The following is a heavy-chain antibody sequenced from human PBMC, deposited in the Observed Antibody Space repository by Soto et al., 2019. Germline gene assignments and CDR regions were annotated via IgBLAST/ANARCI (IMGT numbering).Heavy chain of an antibody. CDR1: GFTFSSYE. V-gene: IGHV3-48*03. Sequence: RLSCAASGFTFSSYEMNWVRQAPGQGLEWVSYISSSGSTIYYADSVKGRFTISRDNAKNSLYLQMNGLRAEDTAVYYCARVRIVVVTTYPGDYYGMDVWGQGTTVTVSS. J-gene: IGHJ6*02. CDR3: ARVRIVVVTTYPGDYYGMDV. D-gene: IGHD2-21*02. CDR2: ISSSGSTI.